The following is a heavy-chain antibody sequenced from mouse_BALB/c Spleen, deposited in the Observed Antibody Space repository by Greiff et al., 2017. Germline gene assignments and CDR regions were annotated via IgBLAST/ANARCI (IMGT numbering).Heavy chain of an antibody. CDR2: ISTYYGDA. V-gene: IGHV1S137*01. D-gene: IGHD2-1*01. J-gene: IGHJ4*01. CDR3: ARWGYGNYDYAMDY. CDR1: GYTFTDYA. Sequence: QVQLQQSGAELVRPGVSVKISCKGSGYTFTDYAMHWVKQSHAKSLEWIGVISTYYGDASYNQKFKGKATMTVDKSSSTAYMQLSSLTSEDSAVYFCARWGYGNYDYAMDYWGQGTSVTVSS.